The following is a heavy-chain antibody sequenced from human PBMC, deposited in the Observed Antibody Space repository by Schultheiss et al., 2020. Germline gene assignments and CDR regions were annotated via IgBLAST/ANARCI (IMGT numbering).Heavy chain of an antibody. CDR1: GFTFDDYA. V-gene: IGHV3-9*01. Sequence: GGSLRLSCAASGFTFDDYAMHWVRQAPGKGLEWVSGISWNSGSIGYADSVKGRFTISRDNAKNSLYLQMNSLRAEDTAVYYCARDRDPYYYDSSGPPDYWGQGTLVTVSS. CDR2: ISWNSGSI. J-gene: IGHJ4*02. D-gene: IGHD3-22*01. CDR3: ARDRDPYYYDSSGPPDY.